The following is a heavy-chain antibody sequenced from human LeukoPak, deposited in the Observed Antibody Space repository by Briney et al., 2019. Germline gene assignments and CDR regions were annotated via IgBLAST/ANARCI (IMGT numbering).Heavy chain of an antibody. CDR2: ISSSSSYI. CDR3: ARDPLGYCSGGSCLT. D-gene: IGHD2-15*01. J-gene: IGHJ4*02. Sequence: PGGSLRLSCAASGFTFSSYWMSWVRQAPGKGLEWVSSISSSSSYIYYADSVKGRFTISRDNAKNSLYLQMNSLRAEDTAVYYCARDPLGYCSGGSCLTWGQGTLVTVSS. V-gene: IGHV3-21*01. CDR1: GFTFSSYW.